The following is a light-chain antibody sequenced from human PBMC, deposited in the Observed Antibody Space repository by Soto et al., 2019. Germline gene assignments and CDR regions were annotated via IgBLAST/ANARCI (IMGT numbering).Light chain of an antibody. V-gene: IGKV1-5*01. CDR3: QECNSYPWT. CDR2: DAS. J-gene: IGKJ1*01. Sequence: DIQMTQSPSTLSASVGDRVTITCRASEKINKWLAWYQQKPGKAPKLLISDASSLESGVPSRFGGSGSGTEFTLAISGLQPDYVATYYCQECNSYPWTFGQGTKVEIK. CDR1: EKINKW.